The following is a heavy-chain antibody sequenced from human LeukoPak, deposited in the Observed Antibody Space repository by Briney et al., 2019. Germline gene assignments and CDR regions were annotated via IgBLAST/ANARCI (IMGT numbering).Heavy chain of an antibody. Sequence: GGSLRLSCAASGFIFNKHAMSWVRQAPGKGLEWVSGLSGSGGSTDYADSVKGRFTISRDNSKKMLYLQMNSLRAEDTAVYYCARGWVLATGAFDIWGQGTMVTVSS. CDR2: LSGSGGST. V-gene: IGHV3-23*01. D-gene: IGHD2-8*02. CDR1: GFIFNKHA. CDR3: ARGWVLATGAFDI. J-gene: IGHJ3*02.